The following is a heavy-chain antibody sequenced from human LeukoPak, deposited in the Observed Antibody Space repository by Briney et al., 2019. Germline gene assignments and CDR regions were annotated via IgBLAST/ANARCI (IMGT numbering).Heavy chain of an antibody. D-gene: IGHD3-9*01. CDR3: ARSRRDYDILTGYYSLENWFDP. CDR1: GYSFTSYW. Sequence: GESLKISCKGSGYSFTSYWIGWVRQMPGKGLEWMGIIYPGDSDTRYSPSFQGQVTISADKSISTAYLQWSSLKASDTAMYYCARSRRDYDILTGYYSLENWFDPWGQGTLVTVSS. V-gene: IGHV5-51*01. J-gene: IGHJ5*02. CDR2: IYPGDSDT.